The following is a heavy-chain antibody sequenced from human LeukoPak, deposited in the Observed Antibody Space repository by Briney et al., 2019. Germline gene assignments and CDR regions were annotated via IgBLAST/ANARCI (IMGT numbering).Heavy chain of an antibody. CDR3: ARGGSYLSAFDI. Sequence: ASVKVSCKASGYTSTRYGISWVRQAPGQGLEWMGWISVYNGNTNYAQKLQGRVTMTTDTSTSTAYMELRSLRSDDTAVYYCARGGSYLSAFDIWGQGTMVTVSS. CDR1: GYTSTRYG. CDR2: ISVYNGNT. J-gene: IGHJ3*02. D-gene: IGHD1-26*01. V-gene: IGHV1-18*01.